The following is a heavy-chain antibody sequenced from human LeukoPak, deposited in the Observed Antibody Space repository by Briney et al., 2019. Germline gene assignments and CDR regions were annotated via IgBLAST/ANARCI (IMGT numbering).Heavy chain of an antibody. J-gene: IGHJ4*02. CDR1: GCTFSNYW. CDR2: INQDGSEK. Sequence: GGSLSLSCATSGCTFSNYWMSWVGQAPGKGLEWVANINQDGSEKYYVGSVKGRFTISRDNAKNSLYLQMDSLRAEDTAVYYCERDGNDGFDYWGQGTLVTVSS. CDR3: ERDGNDGFDY. V-gene: IGHV3-7*05. D-gene: IGHD1-14*01.